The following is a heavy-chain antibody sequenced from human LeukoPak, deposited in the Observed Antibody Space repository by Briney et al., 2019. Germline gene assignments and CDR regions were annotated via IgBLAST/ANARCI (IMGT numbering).Heavy chain of an antibody. CDR2: ISYDGSNK. CDR1: GFTFSSYA. D-gene: IGHD2-2*01. CDR3: ARESHIVVVPAAMPDY. Sequence: GGSLRLSCAASGFTFSSYAMHWVRQAPGKGLEWVAVISYDGSNKNYADSVKGRFTMSRDNSKNTLYLQMNSLRVEDTAVYYCARESHIVVVPAAMPDYWGQGTLVTVSS. V-gene: IGHV3-30-3*01. J-gene: IGHJ4*02.